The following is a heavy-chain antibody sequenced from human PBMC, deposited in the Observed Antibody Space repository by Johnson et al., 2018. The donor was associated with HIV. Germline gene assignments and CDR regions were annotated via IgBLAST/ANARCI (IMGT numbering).Heavy chain of an antibody. CDR3: ARERIAAAGLDAFDI. Sequence: QVQLVESGGGVVQPGRSLRLSCAASGFTFSSYAMHWVRQAPGKGLEWVAVISYDGRDAYYADSVKGRFTSSRDNSKNTLYLQMNSLRGEDTAVYYCARERIAAAGLDAFDIWGQGTMVTVSS. V-gene: IGHV3-30*04. CDR2: ISYDGRDA. J-gene: IGHJ3*02. D-gene: IGHD6-13*01. CDR1: GFTFSSYA.